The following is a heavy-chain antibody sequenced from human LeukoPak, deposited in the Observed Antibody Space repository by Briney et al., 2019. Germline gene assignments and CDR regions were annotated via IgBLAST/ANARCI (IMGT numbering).Heavy chain of an antibody. CDR1: GGPISSGGYY. CDR2: IYYSGST. Sequence: SQTLSLTCTVSGGPISSGGYYWSWIRQHPGKGLEWIGYIYYSGSTYYNPSLKSRVTISVDTSKNQFSLKLSSVTAADTAVYYCAREMNDFWSGYFWFDPWGQGTLVTVSS. D-gene: IGHD3-3*01. CDR3: AREMNDFWSGYFWFDP. J-gene: IGHJ5*02. V-gene: IGHV4-31*03.